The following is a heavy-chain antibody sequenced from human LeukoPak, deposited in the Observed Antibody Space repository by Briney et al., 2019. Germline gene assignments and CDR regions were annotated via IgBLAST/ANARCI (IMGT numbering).Heavy chain of an antibody. V-gene: IGHV3-7*01. CDR2: IKEDGSAK. CDR1: GFTFESAW. Sequence: GGSLRLSCAASGFTFESAWMTWVRQAPGKGLELVANIKEDGSAKNYIDSVKGRFTISRDNTKNSLYLQLSSLRAEDTAVYYCARDFAYNTFDYWGQGTLVTVSS. D-gene: IGHD1-14*01. CDR3: ARDFAYNTFDY. J-gene: IGHJ4*02.